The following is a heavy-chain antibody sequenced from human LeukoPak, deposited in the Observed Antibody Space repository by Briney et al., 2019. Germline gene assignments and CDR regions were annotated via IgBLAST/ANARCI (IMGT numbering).Heavy chain of an antibody. CDR1: GFTFSDYY. D-gene: IGHD3-22*01. CDR3: ARDRLGDYDSSGYYDI. V-gene: IGHV3-11*01. CDR2: ISDSGSII. J-gene: IGHJ4*02. Sequence: GGSLRLSCAASGFTFSDYYMSWIRQAPGKGLEWVSYISDSGSIIYYADSVKGRFTISRDNAKKSLYLQMNSLRVEDTAVYYCARDRLGDYDSSGYYDIWGQGTLVTVSS.